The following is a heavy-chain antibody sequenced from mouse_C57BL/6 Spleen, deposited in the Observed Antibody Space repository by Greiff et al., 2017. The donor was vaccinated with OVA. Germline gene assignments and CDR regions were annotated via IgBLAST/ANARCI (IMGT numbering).Heavy chain of an antibody. D-gene: IGHD1-1*01. Sequence: LVESGEGLVKPGGSLKLSCAASGFTFSSYAMSWVRQTPEKRLEWVAYISSGGDYIYYADTVKGRFTISRDNARNTLYLQMSSLKSEDTAMYYCTRDNYDGSSPYAMDYWGQGTSVTVSS. CDR3: TRDNYDGSSPYAMDY. CDR2: ISSGGDYI. V-gene: IGHV5-9-1*02. CDR1: GFTFSSYA. J-gene: IGHJ4*01.